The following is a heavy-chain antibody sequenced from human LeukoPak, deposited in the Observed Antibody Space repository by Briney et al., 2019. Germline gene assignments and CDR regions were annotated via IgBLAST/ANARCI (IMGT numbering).Heavy chain of an antibody. CDR2: INPNSGGT. CDR1: GGTFSSYA. CDR3: ARGAARGDY. D-gene: IGHD6-6*01. J-gene: IGHJ4*02. Sequence: ASVKVSCKASGGTFSSYAISWVRQAPGQGLEWMGWINPNSGGTNYAQKFQGRVTMTRDTSISTAYMELSRLRSDDTAVYYCARGAARGDYWGQGTLVTVSS. V-gene: IGHV1-2*02.